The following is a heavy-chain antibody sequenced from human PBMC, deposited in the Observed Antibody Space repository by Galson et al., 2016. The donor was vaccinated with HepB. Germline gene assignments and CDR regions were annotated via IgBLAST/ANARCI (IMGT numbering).Heavy chain of an antibody. J-gene: IGHJ4*02. D-gene: IGHD1-26*01. CDR1: GFTFSTYA. V-gene: IGHV3-23*01. CDR2: ISGSGVNA. Sequence: SLRLSCAASGFTFSTYAMSWVRQAPGKGLEWVSAISGSGVNAHYADSVKVRFTISRDNAKNSLYLQMNSLRVDDTAVYYCAVGGHVDYCGQGTLVTVSS. CDR3: AVGGHVDY.